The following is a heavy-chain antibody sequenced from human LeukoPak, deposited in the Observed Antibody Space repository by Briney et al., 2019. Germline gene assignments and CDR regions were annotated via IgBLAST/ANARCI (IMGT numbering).Heavy chain of an antibody. CDR2: IYYSGTT. D-gene: IGHD3-16*01. Sequence: SETLSLTCTVSGGSISSYYWSWIRQPPGKGLEWIGYIYYSGTTNYNPSLKSRVTISVDTSKNQFSLKLSSVTAADTAVYYCARHYGSGWGGTPPHVDYWGQGTLVTVSS. CDR3: ARHYGSGWGGTPPHVDY. V-gene: IGHV4-59*08. CDR1: GGSISSYY. J-gene: IGHJ4*02.